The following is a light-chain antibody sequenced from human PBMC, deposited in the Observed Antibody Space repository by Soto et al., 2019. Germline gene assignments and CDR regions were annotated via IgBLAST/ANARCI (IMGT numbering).Light chain of an antibody. J-gene: IGLJ1*01. Sequence: QSALTQPASVSGSPGQSITIACTGTSRDVGGYNYVSWYQQHPGKAPKLIIYEVSNRPSGVCNRFSGSKSGNTASLTISGLQADYEADYYCNSYTSKATVVFGTGTKVTVL. CDR3: NSYTSKATVV. V-gene: IGLV2-14*01. CDR2: EVS. CDR1: SRDVGGYNY.